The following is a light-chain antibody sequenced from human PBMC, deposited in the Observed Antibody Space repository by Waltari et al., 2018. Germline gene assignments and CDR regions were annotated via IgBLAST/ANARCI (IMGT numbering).Light chain of an antibody. V-gene: IGKV3-20*01. CDR3: QHYVRLPAT. Sequence: EIVLTQSPGILSLSPGERATLSCRASQSVSRTLAWYQQKPGQAPRLLIYGASTRATGIPDRFSGGGSGTDFSLTINRLEPEDFAVYYCQHYVRLPATFGQGTKVEIK. CDR2: GAS. J-gene: IGKJ1*01. CDR1: QSVSRT.